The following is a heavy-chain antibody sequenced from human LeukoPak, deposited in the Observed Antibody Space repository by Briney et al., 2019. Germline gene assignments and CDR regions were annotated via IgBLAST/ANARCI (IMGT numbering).Heavy chain of an antibody. J-gene: IGHJ4*02. CDR2: ISGSGGST. CDR3: AKDRACGQWNCQGSDY. D-gene: IGHD1-7*01. V-gene: IGHV3-23*01. Sequence: SGGSLRLSCAASGFTFSSYAMSWVRQAPGKGLEWVSAISGSGGSTYYADSVKGRFTISRDNSKNTLYLQMNSLRAEDTAVYYCAKDRACGQWNCQGSDYWGQGTLVTVSS. CDR1: GFTFSSYA.